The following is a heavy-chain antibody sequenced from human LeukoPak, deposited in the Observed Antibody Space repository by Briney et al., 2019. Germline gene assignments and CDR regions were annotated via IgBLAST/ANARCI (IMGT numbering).Heavy chain of an antibody. V-gene: IGHV3-23*01. Sequence: PGGSLRLSCAASGFTFSRHDMSWVRQAPGKGLEWVSAISGSGGSTYYADSVKGRFTISRDNSKNTLYLQMNSLRAEDTAVYYCAKKYSGSYWDWGQGTLVTVSS. CDR3: AKKYSGSYWD. D-gene: IGHD1-26*01. CDR2: ISGSGGST. CDR1: GFTFSRHD. J-gene: IGHJ4*02.